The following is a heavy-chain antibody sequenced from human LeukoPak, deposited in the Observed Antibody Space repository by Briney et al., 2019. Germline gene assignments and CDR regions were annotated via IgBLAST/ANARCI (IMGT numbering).Heavy chain of an antibody. CDR1: GFTFDDYA. J-gene: IGHJ4*02. Sequence: GGSLRLSCAASGFTFDDYAMHWVRQAPGKGLEWVSGISWNSGSIGYADSVKGRFTISRDNAKNSLYLQMNSLRTEDTALYYCAKDSDSSGLYLSNNYFDYWGQGTLVTVSS. CDR3: AKDSDSSGLYLSNNYFDY. CDR2: ISWNSGSI. D-gene: IGHD6-19*01. V-gene: IGHV3-9*01.